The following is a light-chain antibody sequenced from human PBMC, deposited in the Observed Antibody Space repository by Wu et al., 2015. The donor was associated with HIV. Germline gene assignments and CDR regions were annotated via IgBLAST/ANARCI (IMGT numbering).Light chain of an antibody. CDR1: QSVSSSY. Sequence: EIVLTQSPGTLSLSPGERATLSCRASQSVSSSYLAWYQQKPGQAPRLLMYDASSRATGIPARFSGSGSGTDFTLSISSLESEDFAVYYCQQFGDWPLTFGQGTRLDIK. CDR2: DAS. J-gene: IGKJ5*01. CDR3: QQFGDWPLT. V-gene: IGKV3D-20*02.